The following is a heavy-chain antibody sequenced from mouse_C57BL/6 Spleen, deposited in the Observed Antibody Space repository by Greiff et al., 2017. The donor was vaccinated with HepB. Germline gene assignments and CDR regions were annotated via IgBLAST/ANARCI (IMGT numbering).Heavy chain of an antibody. V-gene: IGHV1-53*01. Sequence: QVQLQKSGTELVKPGASVKLSCKASGYTFTSYWMHWVKQRPGQGLEWIGNINPSNGGTNYNEKFKSKATLTVDKSSSTAYMQLSSLTSEDSAVYYCARSGPYYYGSSYYAMDYWGQGTSVTVSS. J-gene: IGHJ4*01. CDR2: INPSNGGT. CDR1: GYTFTSYW. D-gene: IGHD1-1*01. CDR3: ARSGPYYYGSSYYAMDY.